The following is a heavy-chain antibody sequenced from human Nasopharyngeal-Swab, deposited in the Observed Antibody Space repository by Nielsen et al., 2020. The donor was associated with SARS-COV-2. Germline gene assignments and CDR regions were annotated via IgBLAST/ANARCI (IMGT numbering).Heavy chain of an antibody. D-gene: IGHD4-17*01. V-gene: IGHV1-69*06. J-gene: IGHJ4*02. Sequence: KISCAASGFTLSNYGMNVVIACLVQGYLRVRIRRASGRANDAHKFEGRVTFNADKSTSTAYMELRSLRSEDTAVYYCARVLDYGDLYFGHWGQGTLVTVSS. CDR2: IRRASGRA. CDR3: ARVLDYGDLYFGH. CDR1: GFTLSNYG.